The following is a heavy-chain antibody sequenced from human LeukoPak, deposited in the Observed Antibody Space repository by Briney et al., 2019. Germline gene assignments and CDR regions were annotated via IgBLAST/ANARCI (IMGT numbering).Heavy chain of an antibody. Sequence: GGSLRLSCAASGFIFGTYAMSWVRQAPGKGLEWVSAISGSAGSTNYADSVKGRFTISRDNFKNTLYLQMNSLRVEDTAIYYCARTGNSRFDYWGQGTLVTVSS. CDR3: ARTGNSRFDY. V-gene: IGHV3-23*01. D-gene: IGHD1-7*01. J-gene: IGHJ4*02. CDR2: ISGSAGST. CDR1: GFIFGTYA.